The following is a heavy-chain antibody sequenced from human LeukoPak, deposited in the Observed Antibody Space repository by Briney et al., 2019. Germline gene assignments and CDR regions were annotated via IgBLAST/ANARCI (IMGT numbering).Heavy chain of an antibody. D-gene: IGHD3-22*01. Sequence: ASVKVSCKASGYTFTSYAMHWVRQAPGQRLEWMGWINAGNGNTKYSQEFQGRVTITRDTFASTAYMELSSLRSEDMAVYYCARDRDYYDSSGYYSIDYWGQGTLVTVSS. CDR1: GYTFTSYA. CDR3: ARDRDYYDSSGYYSIDY. CDR2: INAGNGNT. V-gene: IGHV1-3*03. J-gene: IGHJ4*02.